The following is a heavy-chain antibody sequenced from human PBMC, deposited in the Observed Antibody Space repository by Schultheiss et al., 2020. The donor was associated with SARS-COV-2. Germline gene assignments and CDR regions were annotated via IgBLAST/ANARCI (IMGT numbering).Heavy chain of an antibody. D-gene: IGHD4-11*01. CDR1: GGSISSGGYY. CDR3: AREGRVEDYRLRYYYYYGMDV. J-gene: IGHJ6*02. CDR2: IYYSGST. V-gene: IGHV4-31*03. Sequence: TLSLTCTVSGGSISSGGYYWSWIRQHPGKGLEWIGYIYYSGSTYYNPSLKSRVTISVDTSKNQFSLKLSSVTAADTAVYYCAREGRVEDYRLRYYYYYGMDVWGQGTTVTVSS.